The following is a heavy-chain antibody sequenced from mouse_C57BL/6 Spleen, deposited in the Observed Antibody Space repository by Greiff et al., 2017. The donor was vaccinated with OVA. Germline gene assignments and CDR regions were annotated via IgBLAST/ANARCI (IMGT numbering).Heavy chain of an antibody. CDR1: GYSFTGYY. CDR3: ARLGLDY. CDR2: INPSTGGT. V-gene: IGHV1-42*01. J-gene: IGHJ2*01. D-gene: IGHD4-1*01. Sequence: VQLQQSGPELVKPGASVKISCKASGYSFTGYYMNWVKQSPEKSLEWIGEINPSTGGTTYNQKFKAKATLTVDKSSGTAYMQLKSLTSEDSAVYYCARLGLDYWGQGTTLTVSS.